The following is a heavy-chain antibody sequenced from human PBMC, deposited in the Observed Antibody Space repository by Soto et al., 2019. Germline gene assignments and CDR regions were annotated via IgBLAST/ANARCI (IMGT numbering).Heavy chain of an antibody. J-gene: IGHJ4*02. CDR3: VRGGEYFDY. V-gene: IGHV4-59*08. CDR2: IYYTGNT. Sequence: PSETLSLTCSVSGGSISGYYWSWIRQPPGKGLEWIGYIYYTGNTNYNPSLKSRVTISVDTSKNLFSLKLSSVTAADTAVYYCVRGGEYFDYGGEEPLVTFPS. D-gene: IGHD3-16*01. CDR1: GGSISGYY.